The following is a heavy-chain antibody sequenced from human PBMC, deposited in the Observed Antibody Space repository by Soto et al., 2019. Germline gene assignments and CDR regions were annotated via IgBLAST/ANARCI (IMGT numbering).Heavy chain of an antibody. Sequence: QLQLQESGPGLVKPSETLSLTCTVSGGSISDDTYYWGWIRQPPGKGLEWIGSIYYSGTSPYNPSLKSRVTMSVDTSKKQLSLRLRSVTAADTAVYYCARLHCDSPNCVPLDPWGQGTLVIVSS. J-gene: IGHJ5*02. CDR1: GGSISDDTYY. CDR2: IYYSGTS. D-gene: IGHD2-2*01. V-gene: IGHV4-39*01. CDR3: ARLHCDSPNCVPLDP.